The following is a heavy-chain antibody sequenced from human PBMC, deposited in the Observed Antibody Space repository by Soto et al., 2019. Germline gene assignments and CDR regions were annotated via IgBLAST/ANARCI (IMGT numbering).Heavy chain of an antibody. J-gene: IGHJ4*02. Sequence: PGGSLRLSCAASGFTFSSYSMNWVRQAPGKGLEWVSYISSSSSTIYYADSVKGRFTISRDNAKNSLYLQMNSLRDEDTAVYYCARDRVGGGWLVVESDWGQGTLVTVSS. CDR2: ISSSSSTI. CDR1: GFTFSSYS. CDR3: ARDRVGGGWLVVESD. D-gene: IGHD6-19*01. V-gene: IGHV3-48*02.